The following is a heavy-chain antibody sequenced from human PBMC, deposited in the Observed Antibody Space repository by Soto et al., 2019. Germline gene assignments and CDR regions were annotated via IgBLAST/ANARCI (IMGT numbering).Heavy chain of an antibody. D-gene: IGHD6-6*01. CDR2: ISAYNGNT. CDR3: ARPSIAAHQYYYYGMDV. Sequence: QVQLVQSGAEVKKPGASVKVSCKASGYTFTSYGISWVRQAPGQGLEWMGWISAYNGNTNYAQKLQGRVTMTTDTSTSTAYMELRSLRSDDTAVYDCARPSIAAHQYYYYGMDVWGQGTTVTVSS. V-gene: IGHV1-18*01. J-gene: IGHJ6*02. CDR1: GYTFTSYG.